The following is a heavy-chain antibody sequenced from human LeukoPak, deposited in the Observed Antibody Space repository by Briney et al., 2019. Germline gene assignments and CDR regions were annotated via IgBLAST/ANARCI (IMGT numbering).Heavy chain of an antibody. CDR1: GDSISTYY. Sequence: SETLSLTCTVSGDSISTYYWSWIRQPPGKGLEWIGYIYYTGSTNYNPSLKSRVTISVDTSKNQFSLKLGSVTAADTAVYYCARWVGGTSDFDFWGQGTLVTVSS. CDR2: IYYTGST. CDR3: ARWVGGTSDFDF. J-gene: IGHJ4*02. V-gene: IGHV4-59*01. D-gene: IGHD1-26*01.